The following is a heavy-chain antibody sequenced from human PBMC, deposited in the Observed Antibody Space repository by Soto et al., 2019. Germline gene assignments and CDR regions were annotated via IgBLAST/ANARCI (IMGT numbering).Heavy chain of an antibody. Sequence: QVQLQQWGAGLLKPSETLSLTCAVYGGSFSGYYWSWIRQPPGKGLEWIGEINHSGSTNYNPSLKSRVTISVDTSKNQFSLKLSSVTAADTAVYYFASRSSRLLWFFDYWGQGTLVTVSS. CDR1: GGSFSGYY. V-gene: IGHV4-34*01. J-gene: IGHJ4*02. CDR3: ASRSSRLLWFFDY. CDR2: INHSGST. D-gene: IGHD3-10*01.